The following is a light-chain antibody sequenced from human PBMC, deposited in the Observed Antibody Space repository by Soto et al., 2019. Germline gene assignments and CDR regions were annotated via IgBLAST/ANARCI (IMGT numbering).Light chain of an antibody. V-gene: IGLV2-14*01. CDR2: EVS. CDR1: SSDVGGYNY. J-gene: IGLJ1*01. Sequence: QSALTQAASVSGSPGQSITISCTGTSSDVGGYNYVSWYQQHPGKAPKLMIYEVSTRPSGVSTRFSGSKSGNTASLTISGLQAEDEADYYCSSYTSSSTYVFGTGTKVTVL. CDR3: SSYTSSSTYV.